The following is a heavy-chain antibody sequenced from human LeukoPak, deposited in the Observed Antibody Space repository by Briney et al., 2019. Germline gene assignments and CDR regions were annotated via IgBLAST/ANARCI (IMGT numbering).Heavy chain of an antibody. CDR3: ARRGLTGTTGLDNFDY. Sequence: SETLSLTCTVSGGSISSSSYYWGWIRQPPGKGLEWIGSIYYSGSTYYNPSLKSRVTISVDTFKNQFSLKLSSVTAADTAVYYCARRGLTGTTGLDNFDYWGQGTLVTVSS. D-gene: IGHD1-7*01. J-gene: IGHJ4*02. CDR2: IYYSGST. V-gene: IGHV4-39*01. CDR1: GGSISSSSYY.